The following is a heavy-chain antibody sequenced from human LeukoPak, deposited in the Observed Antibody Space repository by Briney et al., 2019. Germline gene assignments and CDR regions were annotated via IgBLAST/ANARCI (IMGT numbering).Heavy chain of an antibody. D-gene: IGHD1-26*01. CDR2: ISSSSSYM. J-gene: IGHJ3*02. V-gene: IGHV3-21*01. CDR3: ARDDGSYFAFDI. Sequence: GGSLRLSCAASGFTFSSYSMNWVRQAPGKGLEWVPFISSSSSYMYYADAVKGRFTIARDNAKNSLYLQMNSLRAADTAVYYCARDDGSYFAFDIWGQGTMVTVSS. CDR1: GFTFSSYS.